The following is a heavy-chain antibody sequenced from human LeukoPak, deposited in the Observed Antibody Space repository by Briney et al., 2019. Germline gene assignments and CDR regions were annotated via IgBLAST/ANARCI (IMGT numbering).Heavy chain of an antibody. CDR1: GGTFSSYA. CDR3: ARGKNDFWSGYYYDAFDI. D-gene: IGHD3-3*01. CDR2: IIPIVGTA. V-gene: IGHV1-69*13. J-gene: IGHJ3*02. Sequence: SVKVSCKASGGTFSSYAISWVRQAPGQGLEWMGGIIPIVGTANYAQKFQGRVTITADESTRTAYMELSSLRSEDTAVYYCARGKNDFWSGYYYDAFDIWGQGTMVTVSS.